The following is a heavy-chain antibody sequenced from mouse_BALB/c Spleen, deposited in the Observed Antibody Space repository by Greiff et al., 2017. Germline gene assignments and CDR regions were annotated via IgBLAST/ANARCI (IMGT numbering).Heavy chain of an antibody. CDR3: ARIHYYGRYYFDY. V-gene: IGHV1-31*01. J-gene: IGHJ2*01. D-gene: IGHD1-2*01. CDR2: INPYNGAT. CDR1: GYSFTGYY. Sequence: EVQGVESGPELVKPGASVKISCKASGYSFTGYYMHWVKQSHVKSLEWIGRINPYNGATSYNQNFKDKASLTVDKSSSTAYMELHSLTSEDSAVYYCARIHYYGRYYFDYWGQGTTLTVSS.